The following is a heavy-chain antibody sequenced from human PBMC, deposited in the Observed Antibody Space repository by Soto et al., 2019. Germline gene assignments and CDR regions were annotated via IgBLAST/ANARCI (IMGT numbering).Heavy chain of an antibody. CDR2: IFYDGSRK. D-gene: IGHD2-21*02. CDR1: GFTFSRYG. J-gene: IGHJ5*01. CDR3: VREECDHDGNWFDS. Sequence: VQLVESGGGVVQPGRSLELSCAASGFTFSRYGMHWVRQAPGKGLEWVAVIFYDGSRKEYAASLKGRFTISRDNSKNMLYLQMNSLRAEDTAMYYCVREECDHDGNWFDSWGQGTLVTVSS. V-gene: IGHV3-33*01.